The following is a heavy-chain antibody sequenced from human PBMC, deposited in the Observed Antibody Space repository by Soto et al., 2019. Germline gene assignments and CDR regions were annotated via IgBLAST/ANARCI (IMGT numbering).Heavy chain of an antibody. J-gene: IGHJ6*02. Sequence: QVQLVESGGGVVQPGRSLRLSCAASGFTFSSYGMHWVRQAPGKGLEWVAVIWYDGSNKYYADSVKGRFTISRDNSKNXLXLXXNSLRAEDTAVYYCARDVPGYSYGYFGDYYYGMDVWGQGTTVTVSS. V-gene: IGHV3-33*01. CDR3: ARDVPGYSYGYFGDYYYGMDV. CDR1: GFTFSSYG. D-gene: IGHD5-18*01. CDR2: IWYDGSNK.